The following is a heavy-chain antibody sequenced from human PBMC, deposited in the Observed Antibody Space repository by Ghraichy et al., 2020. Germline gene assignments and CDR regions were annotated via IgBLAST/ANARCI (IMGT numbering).Heavy chain of an antibody. V-gene: IGHV3-48*01. CDR3: ARVHTGRVAGSQFHYYFWMDV. J-gene: IGHJ6*02. CDR1: GFTFSTYP. CDR2: ISSSSSIK. D-gene: IGHD6-19*01. Sequence: GGSLRLSCAASGFTFSTYPMNWVRQAPGKGLEWISYISSSSSIKHYADSVEGRFTISRDTANNSLYLLMTSVRAEGTGVYYCARVHTGRVAGSQFHYYFWMDVWGQGTTVTVSS.